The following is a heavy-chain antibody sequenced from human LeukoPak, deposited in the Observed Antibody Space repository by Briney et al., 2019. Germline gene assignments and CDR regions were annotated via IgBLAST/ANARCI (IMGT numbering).Heavy chain of an antibody. CDR2: ISSGSSTM. V-gene: IGHV3-48*01. CDR1: GFTFTTYG. D-gene: IGHD1-14*01. J-gene: IGHJ3*02. Sequence: GGSLRLSCAASGFTFTTYGMHWVRQAPGKGLEWVSYISSGSSTMYYADSVKGRFTISRDYAKNSLYLQMNSLRPEDTAVYYCASRSTMGRAFDIWGQGTMVTVSS. CDR3: ASRSTMGRAFDI.